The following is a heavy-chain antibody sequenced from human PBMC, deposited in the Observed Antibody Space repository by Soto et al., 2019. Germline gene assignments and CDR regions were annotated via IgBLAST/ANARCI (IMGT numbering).Heavy chain of an antibody. V-gene: IGHV4-31*03. J-gene: IGHJ4*02. Sequence: SETLSLTCTVSGGSISSGGYYWSWIRQHPGKGLEWIGYIYYSGSTYYNPSLKSRVTISVDTSKNQFSLKLSSVTAADTAVYYCAREGPGYCSSTSCSVYYFDYWGQGTLVTVSS. CDR3: AREGPGYCSSTSCSVYYFDY. D-gene: IGHD2-2*01. CDR1: GGSISSGGYY. CDR2: IYYSGST.